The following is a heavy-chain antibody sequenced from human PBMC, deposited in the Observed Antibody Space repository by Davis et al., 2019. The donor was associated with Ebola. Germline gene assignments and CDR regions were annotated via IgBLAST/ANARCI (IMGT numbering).Heavy chain of an antibody. J-gene: IGHJ4*02. CDR2: ISGFNTNT. D-gene: IGHD3-9*01. Sequence: ASVKVSCKSSGYTFTSYGLVWVRQAPELGLEWMGWISGFNTNTNFAQKFQGRVTVSKDTSTNTAYMDLRSLTSDDTAIYYCARVPNYDVLTGTSSYYFDYWGQGTLVTVSS. CDR1: GYTFTSYG. CDR3: ARVPNYDVLTGTSSYYFDY. V-gene: IGHV1-18*04.